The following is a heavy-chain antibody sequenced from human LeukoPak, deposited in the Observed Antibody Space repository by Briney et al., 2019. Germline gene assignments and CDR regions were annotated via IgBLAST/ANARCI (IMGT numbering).Heavy chain of an antibody. CDR3: ARVQSTVRGIQGPFDL. CDR1: GFTFSTYA. Sequence: GGSLRLSCAASGFTFSTYAMHWVRQAPGKGLEYVSAIKNNGGGTYYASAVQGRFTVSRDNSRSTLYLQMDSLRPDDMAIYYCARVQSTVRGIQGPFDLWGQGTLVTVS. CDR2: IKNNGGGT. D-gene: IGHD3-10*01. J-gene: IGHJ4*02. V-gene: IGHV3-64*01.